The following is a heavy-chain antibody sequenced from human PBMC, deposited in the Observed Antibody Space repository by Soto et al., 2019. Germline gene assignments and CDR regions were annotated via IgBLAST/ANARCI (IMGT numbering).Heavy chain of an antibody. J-gene: IGHJ3*02. CDR3: ARCGREMYSSSWYFCPHFDI. CDR2: IYSGGST. V-gene: IGHV3-66*01. D-gene: IGHD6-13*01. CDR1: GFTVSSNY. Sequence: PGGSLRLSCAASGFTVSSNYMSWVRQAPGTGLEWVSVIYSGGSTYYADSVKGRFTISRDNSKNTLYLQMNSLRAEDTAVYYCARCGREMYSSSWYFCPHFDIWGRGTMVPSPQ.